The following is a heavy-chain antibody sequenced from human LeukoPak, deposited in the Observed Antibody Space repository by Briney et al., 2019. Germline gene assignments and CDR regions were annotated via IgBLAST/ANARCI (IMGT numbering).Heavy chain of an antibody. CDR2: IYYSGST. CDR3: AREVAGTPWIDY. Sequence: MTSETLSLTCTVSGGSISSNNYNWGWIRQPPGKGLEWIGNIYYSGSTYYNPSLKSRVTISVDTSKNQFSLKLSSVTAADTAVYYCAREVAGTPWIDYWGQGTLVTVSS. V-gene: IGHV4-39*02. CDR1: GGSISSNNYN. D-gene: IGHD6-19*01. J-gene: IGHJ4*02.